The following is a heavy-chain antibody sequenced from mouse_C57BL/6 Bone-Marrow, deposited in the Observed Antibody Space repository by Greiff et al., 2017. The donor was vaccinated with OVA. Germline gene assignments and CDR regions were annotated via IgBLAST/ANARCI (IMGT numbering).Heavy chain of an antibody. CDR2: IDPENGDT. Sequence: EVKLQESGAELVRPGASVKLSCTASGFNIKDDYMHWVKQRPEQGLEWIGWIDPENGDTEYASKFQGKATITADTSSNTAYLQLSSLTSEDTAVYYCTTPFITTGGFAYWGQGTLVTVSA. D-gene: IGHD1-1*01. CDR3: TTPFITTGGFAY. J-gene: IGHJ3*01. CDR1: GFNIKDDY. V-gene: IGHV14-4*01.